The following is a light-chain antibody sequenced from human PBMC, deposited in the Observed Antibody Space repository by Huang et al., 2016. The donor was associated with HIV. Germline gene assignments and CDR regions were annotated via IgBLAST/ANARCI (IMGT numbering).Light chain of an antibody. J-gene: IGKJ4*01. CDR3: MQALQTPPT. CDR2: LGS. CDR1: QSLLHSNGYNY. V-gene: IGKV2-28*01. Sequence: DIVMTQSPLSLPVTPGEPASISCRSSQSLLHSNGYNYLDWYLQKAGQSRQLLIYLGSNRASGVPDRFSGSGSGTDFTLKISRVEAEDVGVYYCMQALQTPPTFGGGTKVEIK.